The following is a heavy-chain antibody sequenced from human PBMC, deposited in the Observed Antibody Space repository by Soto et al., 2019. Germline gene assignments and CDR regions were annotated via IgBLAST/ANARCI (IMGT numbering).Heavy chain of an antibody. CDR3: AREINILTGYAGYFDY. CDR2: IYYSGST. J-gene: IGHJ4*02. D-gene: IGHD3-9*01. V-gene: IGHV4-31*03. Sequence: PSETLSLTCTVSGGSISSGGYYWSWIRQHPGKGLEWIGYIYYSGSTYYNPSLKSRVTISVDTSKNQFSLKLSSVTAADTAVYYCAREINILTGYAGYFDYWGQGTLVTVSS. CDR1: GGSISSGGYY.